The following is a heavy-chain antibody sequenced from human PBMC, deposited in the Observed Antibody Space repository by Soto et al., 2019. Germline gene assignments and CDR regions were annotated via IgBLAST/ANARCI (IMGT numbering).Heavy chain of an antibody. Sequence: QVQLVQSGAEVKKPGASVKVSFKASGYTFTNYDINWVRQAPGQGLEWMGWMDPKSGHTDYAQKFQGRVTITRHTSNSTAYLEVSSLSSEDAAVYFCERGRGGRDYWGKGTLVTVS. J-gene: IGHJ4*02. V-gene: IGHV1-8*01. D-gene: IGHD3-16*01. CDR3: ERGRGGRDY. CDR2: MDPKSGHT. CDR1: GYTFTNYD.